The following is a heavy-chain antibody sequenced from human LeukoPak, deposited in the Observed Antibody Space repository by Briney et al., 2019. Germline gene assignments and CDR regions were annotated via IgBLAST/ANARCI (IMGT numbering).Heavy chain of an antibody. D-gene: IGHD3-3*01. CDR2: VNLQGST. CDR3: ARGQGDFWSGPLLQY. Sequence: SGTLSLTCGVSGGSITNTNYWTWVRQPPGKGLEWIGEVNLQGSTNYNPSLMGRVAIAVDTSENHISLQLTSVTAADTAVYYCARGQGDFWSGPLLQYWGQGTLVTVSS. V-gene: IGHV4-4*02. CDR1: GGSITNTNY. J-gene: IGHJ4*02.